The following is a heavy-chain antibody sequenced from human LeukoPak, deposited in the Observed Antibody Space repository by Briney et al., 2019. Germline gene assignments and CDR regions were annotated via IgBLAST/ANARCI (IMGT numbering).Heavy chain of an antibody. V-gene: IGHV3-66*02. J-gene: IGHJ6*02. Sequence: PGGSLRLSCAASGFTFSTNYMSWVRQAPGEGLEWVSIIYDSGTTHYADSVKGRFTISRDNLKNTLYLQMNSLRSEDTALYHCTRAPDGMDVWGQGTTVTVSS. CDR2: IYDSGTT. CDR1: GFTFSTNY. CDR3: TRAPDGMDV.